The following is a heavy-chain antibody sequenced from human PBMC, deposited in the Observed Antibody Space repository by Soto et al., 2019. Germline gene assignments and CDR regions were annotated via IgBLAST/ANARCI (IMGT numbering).Heavy chain of an antibody. CDR1: GGSISSSSYY. CDR2: IYYSGST. V-gene: IGHV4-39*01. J-gene: IGHJ6*02. CDR3: FGEYYYDFWSGYSTKSYYGMDV. Sequence: KASETLSLTCTVSGGSISSSSYYWGWIRQPPGKGLEWIGSIYYSGSTYYNPSLKSRVTISVDTSKNQFSLKLSSVTAADTAVYYCFGEYYYDFWSGYSTKSYYGMDVWGQGTTVTVSS. D-gene: IGHD3-3*01.